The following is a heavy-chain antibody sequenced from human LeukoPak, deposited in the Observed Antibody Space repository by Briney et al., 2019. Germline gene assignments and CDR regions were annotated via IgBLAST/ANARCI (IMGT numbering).Heavy chain of an antibody. V-gene: IGHV4-39*01. Sequence: KPSETLSLTCTVSGGSISSSSYYWGWIRQPPGKGLEWIGSIYYSGSTYYNPSLKSRVTIYVDTSKNQFSLKLSSVTAADTAVYYCASYYDSSGYYYLGWFDPWGQGTLVTVSS. D-gene: IGHD3-22*01. CDR3: ASYYDSSGYYYLGWFDP. CDR1: GGSISSSSYY. CDR2: IYYSGST. J-gene: IGHJ5*02.